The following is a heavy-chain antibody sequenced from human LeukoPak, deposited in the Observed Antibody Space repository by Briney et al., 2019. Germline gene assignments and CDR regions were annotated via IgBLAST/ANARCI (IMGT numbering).Heavy chain of an antibody. CDR1: GASVSSASY. CDR3: ERRRAFNSGAFDP. Sequence: SETLSLTCTVSGASVSSASYWTWIRQPPGKGVEWIAHIYNGVNTNYNPSLKSRVTISVDTSKNQFSLRLNSVTAADKAVYYGERRRAFNSGAFDPWGQGSLVTVS. CDR2: IYNGVNT. J-gene: IGHJ5*02. V-gene: IGHV4-61*01. D-gene: IGHD1-26*01.